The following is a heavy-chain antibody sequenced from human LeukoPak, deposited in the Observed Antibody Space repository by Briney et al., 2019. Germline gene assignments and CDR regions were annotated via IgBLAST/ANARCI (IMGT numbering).Heavy chain of an antibody. V-gene: IGHV3-53*01. CDR1: GFTVSSNY. CDR2: IYSGGST. CDR3: ATPGYCSSTSCYSKGVRAFDI. J-gene: IGHJ3*02. Sequence: GGSLRLSCAASGFTVSSNYMSWVRQAPGKGLEWVSVIYSGGSTYYADSVKGRFTISRDNSKNTLYLQMSSLRAEDTAVYYCATPGYCSSTSCYSKGVRAFDIWGQGTMVTVSS. D-gene: IGHD2-2*02.